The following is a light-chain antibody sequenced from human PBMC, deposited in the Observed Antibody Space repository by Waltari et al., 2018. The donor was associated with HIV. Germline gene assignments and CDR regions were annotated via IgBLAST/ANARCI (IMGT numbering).Light chain of an antibody. Sequence: QSALTQPPSASGSPGLSVTISCTGTRSDVGGYNYVSWYQPHPGKAPKLMIYEVSKRPPGVPERFSGSKSGNTSSLTVSGLQPEDEADYYCSSYAGSNNFVFGTGTKVTVL. J-gene: IGLJ1*01. CDR2: EVS. CDR1: RSDVGGYNY. V-gene: IGLV2-8*01. CDR3: SSYAGSNNFV.